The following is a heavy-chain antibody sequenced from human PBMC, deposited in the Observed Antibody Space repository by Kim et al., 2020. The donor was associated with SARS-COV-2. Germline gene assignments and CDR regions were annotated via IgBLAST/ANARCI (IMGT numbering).Heavy chain of an antibody. Sequence: DSAEGRLTISRDNAKNSLYLQMNSLRAEDTALYYCAKAKGDFWSGYPFDYWGQGTLVTVSS. V-gene: IGHV3-9*01. CDR3: AKAKGDFWSGYPFDY. D-gene: IGHD3-3*01. J-gene: IGHJ4*02.